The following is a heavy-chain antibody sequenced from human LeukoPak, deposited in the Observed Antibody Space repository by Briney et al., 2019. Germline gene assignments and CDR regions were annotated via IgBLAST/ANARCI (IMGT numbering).Heavy chain of an antibody. Sequence: SVKVSCKASGGTFSSYAISWVRQAPGQGLEWMGRIIPILGIANYAQKFQGRVTITADKSTSTAYMELSSLRSEDTAVYYCARDPDSRMVAIESDYWGQGALVTVSS. D-gene: IGHD3-22*01. CDR1: GGTFSSYA. CDR2: IIPILGIA. CDR3: ARDPDSRMVAIESDY. J-gene: IGHJ4*02. V-gene: IGHV1-69*04.